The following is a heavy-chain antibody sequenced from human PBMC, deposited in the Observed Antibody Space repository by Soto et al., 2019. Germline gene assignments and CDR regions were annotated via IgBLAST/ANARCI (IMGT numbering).Heavy chain of an antibody. V-gene: IGHV1-46*04. D-gene: IGHD2-21*02. CDR1: GFTFASYH. J-gene: IGHJ4*02. CDR2: INASNGDT. CDR3: AREGSVGMTQMRFFDY. Sequence: ASVKVPCKASGFTFASYHIHWVRQAPGQGLEWMAIINASNGDTAYAQKWRGRVTLTRDTSTTTVYTELSSLTSEDTALFYCAREGSVGMTQMRFFDYWGRGTLVTVSS.